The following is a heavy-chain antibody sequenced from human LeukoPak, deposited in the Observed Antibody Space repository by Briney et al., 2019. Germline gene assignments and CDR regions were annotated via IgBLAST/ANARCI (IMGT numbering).Heavy chain of an antibody. J-gene: IGHJ4*02. CDR3: ARDYGGNGRKYYFDY. Sequence: PSETLSLTCTVSGGSISSYYWSWIRQPPGKGLEWIGYIYYSGSTNYNPSLKSRVTISVDTSKNQFSLKLSSVTAADTAVYYCARDYGGNGRKYYFDYWGQGTLVTVSS. V-gene: IGHV4-59*01. CDR1: GGSISSYY. D-gene: IGHD4-23*01. CDR2: IYYSGST.